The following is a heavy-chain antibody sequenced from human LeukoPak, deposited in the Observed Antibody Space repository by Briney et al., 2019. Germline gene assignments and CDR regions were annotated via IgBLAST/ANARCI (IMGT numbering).Heavy chain of an antibody. V-gene: IGHV4-59*08. CDR2: IYYSGST. J-gene: IGHJ6*02. D-gene: IGHD2/OR15-2a*01. CDR1: GGSISSYY. CDR3: ARRTVYEGMDV. Sequence: SETLSLTCTVSGGSISSYYWSWIRQPPGKGLEWIGYIYYSGSTNYNPSLKSRVTISVDTSKNQFSLKLSSVTAADTAVYYCARRTVYEGMDVWGQGTTVTVSS.